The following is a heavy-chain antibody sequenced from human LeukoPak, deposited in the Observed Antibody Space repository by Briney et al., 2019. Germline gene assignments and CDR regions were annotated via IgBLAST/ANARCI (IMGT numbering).Heavy chain of an antibody. D-gene: IGHD3-3*01. CDR3: ARENDFWSGYPPLYGMDV. J-gene: IGHJ6*02. CDR1: GYTFTSYG. Sequence: ASVKVSCKASGYTFTSYGISWVRQAPGQGLEWMGGIIPIFGTANYAQKFQGRVTITADESTSTAYMELSSLRSEDTAVYYCARENDFWSGYPPLYGMDVWGQGTTVTVSS. V-gene: IGHV1-69*13. CDR2: IIPIFGTA.